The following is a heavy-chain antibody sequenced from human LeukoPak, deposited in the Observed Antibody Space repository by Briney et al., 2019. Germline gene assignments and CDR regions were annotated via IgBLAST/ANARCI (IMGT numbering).Heavy chain of an antibody. CDR2: SAGADVI. Sequence: GGSLRLSCEAAGFSFRDYPMGWVRRASGKRLEWVSGSAGADVIFYADPVKGRFTISRDNSKNTLYLQMNSLRAEDTAVYYCARGDFDYWGQGTLVTVSS. V-gene: IGHV3-23*01. CDR3: ARGDFDY. CDR1: GFSFRDYP. J-gene: IGHJ4*02.